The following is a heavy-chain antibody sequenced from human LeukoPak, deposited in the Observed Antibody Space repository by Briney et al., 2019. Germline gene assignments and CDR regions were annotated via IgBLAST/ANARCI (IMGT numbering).Heavy chain of an antibody. D-gene: IGHD3-22*01. J-gene: IGHJ3*02. Sequence: GGSLRLSCAASGFTVSSNYMSWVRQAPGKGLEWVSVIYSGGSTYYADSVKGRFTISRHNSKNTLYLQMNSLRAEDTAVYYCASDKGAGSSGYSQRNDAFDIWGQGTMVTVSS. CDR2: IYSGGST. V-gene: IGHV3-53*04. CDR1: GFTVSSNY. CDR3: ASDKGAGSSGYSQRNDAFDI.